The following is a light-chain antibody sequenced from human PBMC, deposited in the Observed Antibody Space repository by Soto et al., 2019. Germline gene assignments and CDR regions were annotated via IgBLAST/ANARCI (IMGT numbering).Light chain of an antibody. CDR1: QSVSTY. V-gene: IGKV3-11*01. Sequence: EIVLTQSPATLSLSPGERATLSCRASQSVSTYLAWYQQKPGQAPRLLIYDASKRATGIPARFSGSGSGTDFTLTSTSLEPEDFGVYYCQKRSNWPPTWTFGQGTKVDIK. CDR2: DAS. CDR3: QKRSNWPPTWT. J-gene: IGKJ1*01.